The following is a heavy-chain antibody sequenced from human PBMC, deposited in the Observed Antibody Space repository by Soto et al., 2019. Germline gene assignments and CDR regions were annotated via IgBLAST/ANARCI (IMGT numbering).Heavy chain of an antibody. CDR2: IFSNDET. CDR1: GFSLSNARMG. V-gene: IGHV2-26*01. CDR3: AREGRKYSSSWYWFDP. D-gene: IGHD6-13*01. J-gene: IGHJ5*02. Sequence: SGPTLLNPTETLTLTGTVSGFSLSNARMGVSWIRQPPGKALEWLAHIFSNDETSYSTSLXXRLTISKDKSKSQVVLTMTNMDPVDTATYYCAREGRKYSSSWYWFDPWGQGTLVTVPS.